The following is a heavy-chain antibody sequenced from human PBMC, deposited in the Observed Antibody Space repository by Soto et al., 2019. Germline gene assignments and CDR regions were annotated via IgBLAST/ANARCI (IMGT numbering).Heavy chain of an antibody. CDR3: AGPHDRAGLGT. CDR1: ENTFSTYL. V-gene: IGHV1-3*01. CDR2: HNGYNGQT. Sequence: ASVKVFCKASENTFSTYLVHWVRQVHGQGLEWMGWHNGYNGQTEYSQKFQGRVTITRDTSAKTAYLELRSLTSEDTAVYYCAGPHDRAGLGTWGHGTLVTVSS. D-gene: IGHD1-1*01. J-gene: IGHJ5*01.